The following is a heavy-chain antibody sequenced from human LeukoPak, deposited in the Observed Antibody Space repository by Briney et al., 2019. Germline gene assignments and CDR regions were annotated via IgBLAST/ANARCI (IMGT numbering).Heavy chain of an antibody. V-gene: IGHV4-59*08. J-gene: IGHJ6*02. CDR2: IYYSGST. CDR3: ARLYQVPFNDILGINYYYYGMDV. CDR1: GGSISSYY. Sequence: SETLSLTCTVSGGSISSYYWSWIRQPPGKGLEWIGYIYYSGSTNYNPSLKSRVTISVDTSKNQFSLKLSSVTAADTAVYYCARLYQVPFNDILGINYYYYGMDVWGQGTTVTVSS. D-gene: IGHD3-9*01.